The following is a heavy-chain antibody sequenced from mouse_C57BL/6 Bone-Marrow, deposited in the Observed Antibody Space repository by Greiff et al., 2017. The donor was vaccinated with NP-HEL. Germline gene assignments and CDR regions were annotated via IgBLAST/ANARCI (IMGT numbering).Heavy chain of an antibody. D-gene: IGHD2-5*01. CDR2: IRLKSDNYAT. J-gene: IGHJ3*01. CDR1: GFTFSNYW. V-gene: IGHV6-3*01. Sequence: EVKLQESGGGLVQPGGSMKLSCVASGFTFSNYWMNWVRQSPEKGLEWVAQIRLKSDNYATHYAESVKGRFTISRDDSKSSVYLQMNNLRAEDTGIYYCTEGDYSNSWFAYWGQGTLVTVSA. CDR3: TEGDYSNSWFAY.